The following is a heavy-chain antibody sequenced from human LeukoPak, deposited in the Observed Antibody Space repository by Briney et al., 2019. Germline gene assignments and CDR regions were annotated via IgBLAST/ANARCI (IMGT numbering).Heavy chain of an antibody. CDR2: IKTDGSNT. Sequence: GGSLRLSCAASGFTFSNYWMHWVRQAPGKGLVWVSRIKTDGSNTDYADSVRGRFTISRDNAKNTLYLQMSSLRVEDTVVYYCGRGPGGYFGLDVWGKGTTVTVSS. J-gene: IGHJ6*04. V-gene: IGHV3-74*01. CDR1: GFTFSNYW. D-gene: IGHD3-10*01. CDR3: GRGPGGYFGLDV.